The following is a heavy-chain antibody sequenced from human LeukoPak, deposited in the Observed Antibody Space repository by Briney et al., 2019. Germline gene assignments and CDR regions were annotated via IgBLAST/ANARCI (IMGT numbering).Heavy chain of an antibody. Sequence: PSDTLSLTCTVSVGSISSYYWRWIRQPAGKGLEWIGRIYTSGSTNYNPSLKSRVTISVDKSKNQFSLKLSSVTAADTAVYYCARSGVLRPVYYYYMDVWGKGTTVTVSS. J-gene: IGHJ6*03. CDR3: ARSGVLRPVYYYYMDV. V-gene: IGHV4-4*07. CDR1: VGSISSYY. CDR2: IYTSGST. D-gene: IGHD3-10*01.